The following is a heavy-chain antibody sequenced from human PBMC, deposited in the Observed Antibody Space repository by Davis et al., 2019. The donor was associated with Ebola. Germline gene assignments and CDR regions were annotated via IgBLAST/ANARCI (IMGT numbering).Heavy chain of an antibody. Sequence: AASVKVSCKVSGYILTELSIHWVRQSPGQGLEWLGIFDPQNNDIIYAHKFEDRVTMTEDTSTHTAYMELSSLRSDDSAVYYCAAGGSRGGFDVWGQGTMVTVS. CDR2: FDPQNNDI. V-gene: IGHV1-24*01. CDR1: GYILTELS. J-gene: IGHJ3*01. CDR3: AAGGSRGGFDV. D-gene: IGHD1-26*01.